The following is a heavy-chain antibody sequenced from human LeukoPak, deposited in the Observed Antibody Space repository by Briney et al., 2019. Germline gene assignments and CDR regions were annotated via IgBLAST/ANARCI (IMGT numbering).Heavy chain of an antibody. CDR2: ISRNGDDR. Sequence: PGGSLRLSCVVSGFSLSNYGMTWVRQAPGKGLEWVSAISRNGDDRYYTDPVKGRFTVSRDTSKNTLYLEMNFVRVDDTAIYYCANENDYLDFWGQGVLVTVSS. V-gene: IGHV3-23*01. CDR3: ANENDYLDF. J-gene: IGHJ4*02. CDR1: GFSLSNYG.